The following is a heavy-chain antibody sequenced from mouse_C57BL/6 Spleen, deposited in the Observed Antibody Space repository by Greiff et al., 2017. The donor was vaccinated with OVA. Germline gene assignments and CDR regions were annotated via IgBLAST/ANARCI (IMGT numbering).Heavy chain of an antibody. D-gene: IGHD1-1*01. J-gene: IGHJ2*01. CDR1: GYAFSSSW. CDR3: ARVPYYYGSSYTLDY. CDR2: LYPGDGDT. V-gene: IGHV1-82*01. Sequence: QVQLQQSGPELVKPGASVKISCKASGYAFSSSWMNWVKQRPGKGLEWIGRLYPGDGDTNYNGKFKGKATLTADKSSSTAYMQRSSLTSEDSAVYFCARVPYYYGSSYTLDYWGQGTTLTVSS.